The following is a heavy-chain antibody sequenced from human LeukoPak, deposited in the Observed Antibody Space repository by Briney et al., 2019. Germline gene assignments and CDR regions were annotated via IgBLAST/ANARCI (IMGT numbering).Heavy chain of an antibody. D-gene: IGHD3-10*01. V-gene: IGHV4-39*01. J-gene: IGHJ6*03. CDR3: ARHMVWITNFYYYMDV. CDR2: IDYSGST. CDR1: VGSMSSRSHY. Sequence: SETLSLTCTVSVGSMSSRSHYCGWVRQPPGKGLEWIVSIDYSGSTYCNPSLGSRVTISVDTSKNQFSLKLTSVTAADTAVYYCARHMVWITNFYYYMDVWGKGTKVTVSS.